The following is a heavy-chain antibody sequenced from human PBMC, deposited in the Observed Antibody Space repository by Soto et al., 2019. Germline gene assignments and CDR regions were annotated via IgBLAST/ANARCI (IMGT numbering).Heavy chain of an antibody. CDR3: AALVSHDAMATIRLGLDY. J-gene: IGHJ4*02. Sequence: QVQLVQSGAEVKKPGSSVKVSCKTSGGSFSTYPINWVRHAPGQGLEWLGRIIPILDISNHAQKFQDRVKITADKSTSTAYMELSSLKSEDTAVYYCAALVSHDAMATIRLGLDYWGQGTLLTVSS. V-gene: IGHV1-69*02. D-gene: IGHD5-12*01. CDR1: GGSFSTYP. CDR2: IIPILDIS.